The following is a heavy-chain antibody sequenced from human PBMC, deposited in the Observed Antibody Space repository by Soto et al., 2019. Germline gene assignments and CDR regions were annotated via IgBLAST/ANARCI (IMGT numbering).Heavy chain of an antibody. J-gene: IGHJ6*03. Sequence: GGSLRLSCAASGFTFSSYAMSWVRQAPGKGLEWVSAISGSGGSTYYADSVKGRFTISRDNSKNTPYLQMNSLRAEDTAVYYCAKAYKQQLKRYHPSYYMDVWGKGTTVTVSS. CDR1: GFTFSSYA. CDR2: ISGSGGST. D-gene: IGHD6-13*01. V-gene: IGHV3-23*01. CDR3: AKAYKQQLKRYHPSYYMDV.